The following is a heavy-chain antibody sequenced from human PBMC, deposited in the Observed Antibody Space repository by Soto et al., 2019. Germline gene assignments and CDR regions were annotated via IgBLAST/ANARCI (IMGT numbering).Heavy chain of an antibody. CDR3: ARGRSGFYYFDY. Sequence: EVQLVESGGGLVQPGGSLRLSCAASGITFSSYAMHWVRQAPGKGLEYVSGLSSNGGSTYYANSVKGRFTISRDNSKNTLYLQMGSVRAEDMAVYYCARGRSGFYYFDYWGQGSLVTVSS. V-gene: IGHV3-64*01. D-gene: IGHD3-10*01. CDR2: LSSNGGST. J-gene: IGHJ4*02. CDR1: GITFSSYA.